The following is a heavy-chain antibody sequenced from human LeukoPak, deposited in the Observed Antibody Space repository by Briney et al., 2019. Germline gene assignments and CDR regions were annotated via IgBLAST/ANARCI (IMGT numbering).Heavy chain of an antibody. V-gene: IGHV3-23*01. J-gene: IGHJ4*02. D-gene: IGHD3-10*01. CDR1: GFTFSSYA. CDR2: ISGSGGST. Sequence: GVSLRPSCAASGFTFSSYAMSWVRQAPGKGLEWVSAISGSGGSTYYADSVKGRFTISRDNSKNTLYLQMNSLRAEDTAVYYCAKGLRITMVRGVIMNSDYWGQGTLVTVSS. CDR3: AKGLRITMVRGVIMNSDY.